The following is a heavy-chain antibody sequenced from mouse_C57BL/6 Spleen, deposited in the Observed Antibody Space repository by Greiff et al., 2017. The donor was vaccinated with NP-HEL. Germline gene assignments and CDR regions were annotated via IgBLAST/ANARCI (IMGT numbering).Heavy chain of an antibody. CDR2: INPNNGGT. Sequence: EVQLKDSGPELVKPGASVKISCKASGYTFTDYYMNWVKQSHGKSLEWIGDINPNNGGTSYNQKFKGKATLTVDKSSSTAYMELRSLTSEDSAVYYCARLAIYDYDFDYWGQGTTLTVSS. D-gene: IGHD2-4*01. J-gene: IGHJ2*01. CDR1: GYTFTDYY. V-gene: IGHV1-26*01. CDR3: ARLAIYDYDFDY.